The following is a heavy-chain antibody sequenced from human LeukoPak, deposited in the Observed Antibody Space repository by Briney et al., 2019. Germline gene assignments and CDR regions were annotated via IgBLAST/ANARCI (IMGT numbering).Heavy chain of an antibody. CDR1: GFTFSSYA. CDR2: ISGSGGST. CDR3: ARDRYYYDSSGYYSFDY. D-gene: IGHD3-22*01. J-gene: IGHJ4*02. Sequence: GGSLRLSCAASGFTFSSYAMSWVRQAPGKGLEWVSAISGSGGSTYYADSVKGRFTISRDNSKNTLYLQMNGLRAEDTAVYYCARDRYYYDSSGYYSFDYWGQGTLVTVSS. V-gene: IGHV3-23*01.